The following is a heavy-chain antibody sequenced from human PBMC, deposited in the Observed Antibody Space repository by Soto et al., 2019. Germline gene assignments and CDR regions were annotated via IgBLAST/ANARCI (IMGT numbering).Heavy chain of an antibody. CDR3: ARGRGIQLWYFDY. CDR1: GFTFSSYA. CDR2: ISYDGSNK. J-gene: IGHJ4*02. Sequence: QVQLVESGGGVVQPGRSLRLSCAASGFTFSSYAMHWVRQAPGKGLEWVAVISYDGSNKYYADSVKGRFTISRDNSKNTLYLQMNSLRAEDTAVYYYARGRGIQLWYFDYWGQGTLVTVSS. D-gene: IGHD5-18*01. V-gene: IGHV3-30-3*01.